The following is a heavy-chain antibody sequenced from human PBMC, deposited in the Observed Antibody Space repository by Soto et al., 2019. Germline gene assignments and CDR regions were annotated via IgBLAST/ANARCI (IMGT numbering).Heavy chain of an antibody. V-gene: IGHV3-21*01. J-gene: IGHJ4*02. CDR2: ITSSSSYI. CDR3: VRARSTDSRPGY. D-gene: IGHD3-22*01. Sequence: EVQLVESGGGLVKPGGSLRLSCAASGFTFSLYSMIWVRQAPGKGLEWDASITSSSSYIYYEDSLKGRFTISRDNAKNSLFLQLESLRAEDTAVYFCVRARSTDSRPGYWGQGTLVTVSS. CDR1: GFTFSLYS.